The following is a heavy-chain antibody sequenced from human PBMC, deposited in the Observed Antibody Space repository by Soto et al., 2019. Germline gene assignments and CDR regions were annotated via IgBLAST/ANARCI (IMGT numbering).Heavy chain of an antibody. V-gene: IGHV3-9*01. CDR1: GFTFDDYA. Sequence: GGSLRLSCAASGFTFDDYAMHWVRQAPGKGLEWVSGISWNSGSIGYADSVKGRFTISRDNAKNSLYLQMNSLRAEDTALYYCAKGYCSGGSCVPGFDYWGQGTLVTVSS. CDR3: AKGYCSGGSCVPGFDY. D-gene: IGHD2-15*01. J-gene: IGHJ4*02. CDR2: ISWNSGSI.